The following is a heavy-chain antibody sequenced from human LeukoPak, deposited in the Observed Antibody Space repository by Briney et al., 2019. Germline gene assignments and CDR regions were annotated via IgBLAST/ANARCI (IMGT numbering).Heavy chain of an antibody. J-gene: IGHJ4*02. CDR2: IIRLFGTA. D-gene: IGHD5-18*01. CDR3: AKIQLWSNSYFDY. V-gene: IGHV1-69*01. CDR1: GGTFVSYA. Sequence: ASVKVSCKASGGTFVSYALSWVRQAPGQGLEWMGGIIRLFGTANYAQKFQGRVTITADESTSTAYMELGSLRSEDTAVYYCAKIQLWSNSYFDYWGQGTLVTVSS.